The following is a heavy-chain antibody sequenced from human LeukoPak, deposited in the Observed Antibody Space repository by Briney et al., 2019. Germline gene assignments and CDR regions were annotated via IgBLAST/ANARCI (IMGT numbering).Heavy chain of an antibody. D-gene: IGHD4-17*01. CDR2: IYYSGST. CDR3: ARAGTSYGDYAYYFDY. CDR1: GGSISSGDYS. Sequence: SETLSLTCTVSGGSISSGDYSWSWIRQPPGKGLEWIGYIYYSGSTYYNPSLKSRVTISVDTSRNQFSLKLSSVTAADTAVYYCARAGTSYGDYAYYFDYWGQGTLVTVSS. J-gene: IGHJ4*02. V-gene: IGHV4-30-4*01.